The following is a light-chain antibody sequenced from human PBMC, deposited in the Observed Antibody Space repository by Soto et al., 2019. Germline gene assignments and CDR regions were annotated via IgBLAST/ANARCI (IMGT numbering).Light chain of an antibody. V-gene: IGLV7-46*01. Sequence: QAVVTQEPSLTVSPGRTVTLTCGSSTGAVTSNHHPYWFQQKAGQAPRTLIYDTSNKHSWTPARFSGSLLGDKAALTLSGAQPEDEAQYYCLLCYNAARVFGGGTKLTVL. CDR1: TGAVTSNHH. J-gene: IGLJ2*01. CDR3: LLCYNAARV. CDR2: DTS.